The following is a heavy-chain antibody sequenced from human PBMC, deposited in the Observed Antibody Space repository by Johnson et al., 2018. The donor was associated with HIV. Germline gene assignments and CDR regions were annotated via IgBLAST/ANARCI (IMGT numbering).Heavy chain of an antibody. J-gene: IGHJ3*02. CDR3: ARGVDGAFDI. V-gene: IGHV3-30-3*01. CDR1: GFTFSSYA. D-gene: IGHD3-10*01. CDR2: ISYDGSNK. Sequence: QVQLVESGGGVVQPGRSLRLSCAASGFTFSSYAMHWVRQAPGKGLEWVAVISYDGSNKYYADPVKGRFTISRDTSKNTLYLQMNSLRAEDTAVYYCARGVDGAFDIWGQGTMVTVSS.